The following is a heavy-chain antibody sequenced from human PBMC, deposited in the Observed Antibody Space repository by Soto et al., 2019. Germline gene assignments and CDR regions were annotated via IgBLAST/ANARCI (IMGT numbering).Heavy chain of an antibody. Sequence: EVQLVESGGGLVQPGGPLRLSCAASGFTFSSYWMHWVRQGPGKGLVRGERNTRDGSSTNYADSVKGRFTISRDNAKNMLYLQMNSRRAEEMAVYYGAGGSGVGDLWGQGTMVTVSS. CDR1: GFTFSSYW. CDR2: NTRDGSST. D-gene: IGHD3-10*01. J-gene: IGHJ3*01. V-gene: IGHV3-74*02. CDR3: AGGSGVGDL.